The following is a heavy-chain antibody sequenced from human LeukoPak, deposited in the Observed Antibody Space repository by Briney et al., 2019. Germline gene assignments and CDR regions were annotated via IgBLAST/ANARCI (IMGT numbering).Heavy chain of an antibody. Sequence: GGSLRLSCAASGFTFSNYAMHWVRQAPGKGLEWVAFIRYDGSNKYYADSVKGRFTISRDNSKNTLYLQMNSLRAEDTAVYYCAKSRSDVVDYWGQGTLVTVSS. CDR2: IRYDGSNK. CDR1: GFTFSNYA. D-gene: IGHD3-3*01. CDR3: AKSRSDVVDY. J-gene: IGHJ4*02. V-gene: IGHV3-30*02.